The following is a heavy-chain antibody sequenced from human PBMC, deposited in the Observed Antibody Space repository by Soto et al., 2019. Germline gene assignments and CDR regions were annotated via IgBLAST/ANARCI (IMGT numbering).Heavy chain of an antibody. Sequence: EEQLVESGGGLVQPGGSLRLSCVASGFTFSSYGMNWVRQAPGKGLEWVSYVRSSSSTIYYADSGKGQFTISRDNAKNSLFLQMNSLRDEDTAVYYCARTHIVGGTEQVYAWGQGTLVTVSS. CDR1: GFTFSSYG. CDR2: VRSSSSTI. CDR3: ARTHIVGGTEQVYA. J-gene: IGHJ5*02. D-gene: IGHD1-26*01. V-gene: IGHV3-48*02.